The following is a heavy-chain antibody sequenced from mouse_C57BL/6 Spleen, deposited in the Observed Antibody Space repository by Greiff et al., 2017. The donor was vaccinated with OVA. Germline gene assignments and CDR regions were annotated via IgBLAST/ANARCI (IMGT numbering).Heavy chain of an antibody. Sequence: QVQLQQPGAELVMPGASVKLSCKASGYTFTSYWMHWVKQSHGQGLEWIGDIDPSDSYTNYNQKFKGKSTLTVDKSSSTAYMELSSLTSEDSAVYYWARALITTVVATERWGYYFDYWGQGTTLTVSS. D-gene: IGHD1-1*01. CDR1: GYTFTSYW. J-gene: IGHJ2*01. CDR2: IDPSDSYT. CDR3: ARALITTVVATERWGYYFDY. V-gene: IGHV1-69*01.